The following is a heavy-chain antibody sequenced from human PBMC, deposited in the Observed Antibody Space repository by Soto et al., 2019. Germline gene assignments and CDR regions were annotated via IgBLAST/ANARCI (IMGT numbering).Heavy chain of an antibody. D-gene: IGHD3-3*01. V-gene: IGHV2-5*02. J-gene: IGHJ5*02. CDR2: VYWDGDK. CDR1: GFSISTSGAA. Sequence: QINLIESCPTLVKPTQTLTLTCTFSGFSISTSGAAVGWVRQPPGRALEWIALVYWDGDKRYNASLGNRLTITKDTSMNQVVLTLTNVDPADTATYDCANRATMTIFGLIIDNGIWFDPWGQGTRVIVSS. CDR3: ANRATMTIFGLIIDNGIWFDP.